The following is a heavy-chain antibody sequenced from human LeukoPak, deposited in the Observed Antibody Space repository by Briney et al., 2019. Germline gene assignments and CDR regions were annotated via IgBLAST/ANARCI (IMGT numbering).Heavy chain of an antibody. D-gene: IGHD1/OR15-1a*01. J-gene: IGHJ3*02. CDR3: ASEDPNRGAFDI. CDR2: IYHSGST. Sequence: SETLSLTCTVSGGSISSGGYSWSWIRQPPGKGLEWIGYIYHSGSTYYNPSLKSRVTISVDRSKNQFSLKLSSVTAADTAVYYCASEDPNRGAFDIWGQGTMVTVSS. CDR1: GGSISSGGYS. V-gene: IGHV4-30-2*01.